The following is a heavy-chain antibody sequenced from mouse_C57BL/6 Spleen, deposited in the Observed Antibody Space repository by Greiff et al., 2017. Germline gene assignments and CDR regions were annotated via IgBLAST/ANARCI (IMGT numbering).Heavy chain of an antibody. CDR1: GYSFTGYY. CDR2: INPSTGGT. CDR3: ASPNYYGSSYWYFDV. V-gene: IGHV1-42*01. J-gene: IGHJ1*03. D-gene: IGHD1-1*01. Sequence: VQLKQSGPELVKPGASVKISCKASGYSFTGYYMNWVKQSPEKSLEWIGEINPSTGGTTYNQKFKAKATLTVDKSSSTAYMQLKSLTSEDSAVYYCASPNYYGSSYWYFDVWGTGTTVTVSS.